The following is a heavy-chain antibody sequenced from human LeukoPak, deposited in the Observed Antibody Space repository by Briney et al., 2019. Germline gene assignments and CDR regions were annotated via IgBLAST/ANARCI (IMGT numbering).Heavy chain of an antibody. J-gene: IGHJ6*03. V-gene: IGHV1-8*03. D-gene: IGHD3-22*01. CDR3: ARGRSRRTMIVVVNLYSYYYMDV. CDR1: GYTFTSYD. CDR2: MNHNSGNT. Sequence: ASVKVSCKASGYTFTSYDINWVRQATGQELEWMGWMNHNSGNTGYAQKFQGRVTITRNTSISTAYMELSSLRSEDTAVYYCARGRSRRTMIVVVNLYSYYYMDVWGKGTTVTVSS.